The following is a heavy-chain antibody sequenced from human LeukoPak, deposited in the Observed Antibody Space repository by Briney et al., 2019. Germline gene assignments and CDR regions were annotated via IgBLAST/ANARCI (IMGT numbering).Heavy chain of an antibody. CDR3: AKRDYAPALYYYGMDV. V-gene: IGHV3-23*01. CDR1: GFTFSDHY. D-gene: IGHD4-17*01. J-gene: IGHJ6*02. Sequence: AGGSLRLSCAASGFTFSDHYMTWIRQAPGEGLEWVSYISSAGGSTSYADSVKGRFTISRDNSKNTLYLQMNSLRAEDTAVYYCAKRDYAPALYYYGMDVWGQGTTVTVSS. CDR2: ISSAGGST.